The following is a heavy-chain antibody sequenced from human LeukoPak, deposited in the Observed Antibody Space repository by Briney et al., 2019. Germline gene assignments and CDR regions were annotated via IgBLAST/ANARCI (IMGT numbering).Heavy chain of an antibody. Sequence: SETLSLTCTVSGGSISHYYWSWIRQSPGKGLEWIGYIYYSGTTNYNPSLKSRVTISVDTSRNQFPLQLRSVTAADTAVYYCAREDPQTTVPEGMDVWGQGTTVIVPS. CDR3: AREDPQTTVPEGMDV. CDR1: GGSISHYY. CDR2: IYYSGTT. V-gene: IGHV4-59*01. D-gene: IGHD4-17*01. J-gene: IGHJ6*02.